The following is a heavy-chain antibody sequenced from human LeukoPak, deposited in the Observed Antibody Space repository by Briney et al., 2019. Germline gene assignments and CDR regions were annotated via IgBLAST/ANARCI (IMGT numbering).Heavy chain of an antibody. J-gene: IGHJ4*02. V-gene: IGHV4-34*01. CDR2: INHSGST. CDR3: ARGSVDTALFHFDH. CDR1: GGSFSGYY. D-gene: IGHD5-18*01. Sequence: SETLSLTCAVYGGSFSGYYWGWIRQPPGKGLEWIGEINHSGSTNYNPSLKSRVTISVDTSKNQFSLKLSSVTAADTAVYYCARGSVDTALFHFDHWGQGNLVPVSS.